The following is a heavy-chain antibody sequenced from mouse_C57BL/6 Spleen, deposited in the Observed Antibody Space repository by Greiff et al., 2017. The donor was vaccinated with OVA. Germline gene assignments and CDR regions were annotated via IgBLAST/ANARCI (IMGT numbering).Heavy chain of an antibody. CDR1: GISITTGNYR. J-gene: IGHJ2*01. D-gene: IGHD2-3*01. CDR2: IYYSGTI. V-gene: IGHV3-5*01. Sequence: EVQLQQSGHGLVKPSQTVFLTCTVTGISITTGNYRWSWIRQFPGNKLEWIGYIYYSGTITYNPSLTSRTTITRDTPKNQFFLEMNSLTAEDTATYYCARFYDGYFDYWGQGTTLTVSS. CDR3: ARFYDGYFDY.